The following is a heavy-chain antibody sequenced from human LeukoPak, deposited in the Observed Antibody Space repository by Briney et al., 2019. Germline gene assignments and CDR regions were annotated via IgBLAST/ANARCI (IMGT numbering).Heavy chain of an antibody. CDR3: ARDRGYNSFDY. CDR1: GFTFSRSW. D-gene: IGHD6-13*01. V-gene: IGHV3-7*01. CDR2: IKEDGSQR. Sequence: GSLRLSCAASGFTFSRSWMSWVRQAPGKGLEWVANIKEDGSQRNYVDSVKGRFTISRDNAMNSVFLQMISLRAEDTAVYYCARDRGYNSFDYWGQGTLVTVSS. J-gene: IGHJ4*02.